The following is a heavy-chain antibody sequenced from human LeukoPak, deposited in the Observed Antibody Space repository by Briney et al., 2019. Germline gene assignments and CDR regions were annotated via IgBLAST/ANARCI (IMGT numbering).Heavy chain of an antibody. D-gene: IGHD4-23*01. J-gene: IGHJ4*02. CDR3: AREGMALVNFDY. V-gene: IGHV3-7*01. CDR1: GFTLSSSW. Sequence: PGGSLRLSCAASGFTLSSSWMSWVRQAPGKGLEWVANIKQDGSEKYYVDSVKGRFAISRDNAKNSVYLQMNSLRGEDTAVYYCAREGMALVNFDYWGQGTLVTVSS. CDR2: IKQDGSEK.